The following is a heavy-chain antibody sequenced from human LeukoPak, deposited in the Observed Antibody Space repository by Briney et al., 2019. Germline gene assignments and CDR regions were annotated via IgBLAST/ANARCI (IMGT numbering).Heavy chain of an antibody. CDR2: SRDKDHSYTT. D-gene: IGHD3-22*01. J-gene: IGHJ4*02. CDR3: ARLYYVNSSHYAPYEY. Sequence: QPGGSLRLSCAASGFTLSDHYMDWVRQAPGKGLEWVGRSRDKDHSYTTEYAASVKGRFTISRDDSKNSLYLQMNSLRTEDTAVYYCARLYYVNSSHYAPYEYWGQGTLVTVSS. V-gene: IGHV3-72*01. CDR1: GFTLSDHY.